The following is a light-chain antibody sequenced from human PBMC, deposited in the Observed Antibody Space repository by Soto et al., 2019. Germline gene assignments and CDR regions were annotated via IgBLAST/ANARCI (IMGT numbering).Light chain of an antibody. Sequence: EIVLRQSPNTLSLSPGERATLSCWASESVSSSYLAWYQQKPGQAPRLLIYDASNRATGIPARFSGSGSGTDFTLTISSLEPEDFAVYYCQQRSNWPLTFGGGTKVDIK. CDR2: DAS. CDR3: QQRSNWPLT. CDR1: ESVSSSY. J-gene: IGKJ4*01. V-gene: IGKV3-11*01.